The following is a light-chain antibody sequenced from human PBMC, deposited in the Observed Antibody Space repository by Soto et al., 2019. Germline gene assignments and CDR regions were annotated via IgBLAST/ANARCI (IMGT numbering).Light chain of an antibody. CDR1: QSVSSNY. CDR2: GAS. J-gene: IGKJ1*01. V-gene: IGKV3-20*01. CDR3: QQYGSSPCT. Sequence: EIVLTQSPGTLSLSPRDRATLWCRASQSVSSNYLAWYQQKPGQAPRPLIYGASSRATGIPDRFRGSGAGTDFTLTISRLESEDFAVYYCQQYGSSPCTFGQGTKV.